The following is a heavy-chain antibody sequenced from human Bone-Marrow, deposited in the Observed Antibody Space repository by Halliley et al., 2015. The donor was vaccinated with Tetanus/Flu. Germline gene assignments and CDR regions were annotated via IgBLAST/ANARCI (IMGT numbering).Heavy chain of an antibody. CDR3: AISTGYYDASGYYPEYFPH. CDR1: GYTFATYW. Sequence: QLVQSGAEVKKPGESLKISCKGSGYTFATYWIGWVRQMPGKGLEWMGIIYPGDSDTRYSPSFQGQVTISADKSISTAYLKWSSLKASDTAMYYCAISTGYYDASGYYPEYFPHWGQGTLVTVSS. CDR2: IYPGDSDT. J-gene: IGHJ1*01. V-gene: IGHV5-51*03. D-gene: IGHD3-22*01.